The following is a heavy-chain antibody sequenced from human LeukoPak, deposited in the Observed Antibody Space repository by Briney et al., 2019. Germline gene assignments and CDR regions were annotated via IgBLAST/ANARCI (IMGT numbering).Heavy chain of an antibody. CDR1: GFTFSNYG. CDR2: ISGSGGST. Sequence: GGSLRLSCAASGFTFSNYGMSWVRQAPGKGLEWVSAISGSGGSTYYADSVKGRFTISRDNSKSTLYLQMNSLRAEDTAVYYCAKDRKIQTYYYDSSGYYSSDYWGQGTLVTVSS. D-gene: IGHD3-22*01. CDR3: AKDRKIQTYYYDSSGYYSSDY. J-gene: IGHJ4*02. V-gene: IGHV3-23*01.